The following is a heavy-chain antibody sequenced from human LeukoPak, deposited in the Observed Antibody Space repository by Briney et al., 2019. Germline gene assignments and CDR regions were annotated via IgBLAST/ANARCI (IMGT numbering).Heavy chain of an antibody. CDR1: GFTFSSYG. J-gene: IGHJ4*02. CDR3: ARDPPFIMGPPSFDY. CDR2: ISTSSNRI. V-gene: IGHV3-48*01. D-gene: IGHD1-26*01. Sequence: AGGSLRLSCAASGFTFSSYGMNWVRQAPGKGLEWVSYISTSSNRIDYADSVKGRFTMSRDNAKNLLYLQMNSLRAEDTAVYYCARDPPFIMGPPSFDYWAQGTLVTVSS.